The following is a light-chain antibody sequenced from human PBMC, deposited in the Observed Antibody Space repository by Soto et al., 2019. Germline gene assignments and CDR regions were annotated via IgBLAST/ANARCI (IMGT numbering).Light chain of an antibody. Sequence: QSALTQPASVSGSPGQSIAISCTGTSSDVGAYNCVSWYQQHPGKAPKLMIYDVSNRPSGVSNRFSGSKSGNTASLTISVLQAEDEADYYCSSYTRSGNYVFGTGTKLTVL. V-gene: IGLV2-14*01. CDR3: SSYTRSGNYV. CDR2: DVS. CDR1: SSDVGAYNC. J-gene: IGLJ1*01.